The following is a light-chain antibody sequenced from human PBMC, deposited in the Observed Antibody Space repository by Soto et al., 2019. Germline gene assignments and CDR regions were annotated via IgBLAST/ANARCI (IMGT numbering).Light chain of an antibody. J-gene: IGKJ1*01. V-gene: IGKV3-20*01. CDR3: QQYGRSPWT. CDR1: QSVSSSY. CDR2: GAS. Sequence: DIVSTHSPCTLSFSPRERAALSCRASQSVSSSYLAWYKQKPGQAPRVLIHGASSRATGIPDRFSGSGSGTDFTLTISRLEPEDFAVYYCQQYGRSPWTFGQGTKVDNK.